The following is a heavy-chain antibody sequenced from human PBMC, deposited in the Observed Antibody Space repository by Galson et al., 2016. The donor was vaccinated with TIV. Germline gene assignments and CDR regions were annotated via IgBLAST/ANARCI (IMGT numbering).Heavy chain of an antibody. J-gene: IGHJ6*02. CDR3: ARDRVVDATYYYYYYGMDV. CDR1: GLSVSINY. Sequence: SLRLSCAASGLSVSINYMTRVRQAPGKGLEWVSLISDGGNTYYPDSVKGRFTISRDNSKNPLYLQMNSLRVEDTAVYYCARDRVVDATYYYYYYGMDVWGQGTAVTVSS. V-gene: IGHV3-66*02. CDR2: ISDGGNT. D-gene: IGHD2-15*01.